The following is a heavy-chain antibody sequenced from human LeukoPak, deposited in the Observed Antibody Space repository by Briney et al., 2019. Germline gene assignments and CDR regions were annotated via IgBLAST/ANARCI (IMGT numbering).Heavy chain of an antibody. D-gene: IGHD3-22*01. CDR3: ARGTYYYDSSGYYGYFQH. V-gene: IGHV4-59*12. J-gene: IGHJ1*01. CDR1: GGSISSYY. CDR2: IYYSEST. Sequence: SETLSLICTVSGGSISSYYWSWIRQPPGKGLEWIGYIYYSESTNYNPSLKSRVTISVDTSKNQFSLKLSSVTAADTAVYYCARGTYYYDSSGYYGYFQHWGQGTLVTVSS.